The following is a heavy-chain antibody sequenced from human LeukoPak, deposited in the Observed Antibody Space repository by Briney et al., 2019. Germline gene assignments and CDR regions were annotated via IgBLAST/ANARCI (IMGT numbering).Heavy chain of an antibody. CDR2: ISSGGTYE. V-gene: IGHV3-30*01. D-gene: IGHD3-10*01. CDR1: GFTFSNYA. Sequence: GGSLRLSCAASGFTFSNYAMHWVRQAPGKGLEWVSLISSGGTYEYYANSVKGRFTISRDNSKNTLYLQLNSLRAEDTAVYYCARDSTYYYDSGSSGPHYFDNWGQGTLVTVSS. CDR3: ARDSTYYYDSGSSGPHYFDN. J-gene: IGHJ4*02.